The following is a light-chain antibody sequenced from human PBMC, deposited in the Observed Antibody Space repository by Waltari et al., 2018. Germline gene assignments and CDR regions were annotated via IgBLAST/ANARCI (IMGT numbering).Light chain of an antibody. Sequence: EIVMTQSPGTLSVSPGESATLSCRAHQNINYNLAWYHQRPGQAPRLVVYGVSTRAAEIPRRFSGRGSGTEFTLTISSLQSEDFGVYYCQQYDDWPRTFGQGTKVEIK. V-gene: IGKV3-15*01. J-gene: IGKJ1*01. CDR3: QQYDDWPRT. CDR1: QNINYN. CDR2: GVS.